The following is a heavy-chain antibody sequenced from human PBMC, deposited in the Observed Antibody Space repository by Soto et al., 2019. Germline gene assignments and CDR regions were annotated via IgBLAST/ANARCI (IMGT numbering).Heavy chain of an antibody. Sequence: SETLCLTCTVSGGSISTDYWSWVRQPPGKGLEWIGYIYHSGSTNYNPSLESRVTMSVDTSKNQFSLKLSSVAAADTAVYYCARHTDIVSSTFYNWGQGILVTVS. J-gene: IGHJ4*02. CDR2: IYHSGST. D-gene: IGHD5-12*01. CDR1: GGSISTDY. V-gene: IGHV4-59*08. CDR3: ARHTDIVSSTFYN.